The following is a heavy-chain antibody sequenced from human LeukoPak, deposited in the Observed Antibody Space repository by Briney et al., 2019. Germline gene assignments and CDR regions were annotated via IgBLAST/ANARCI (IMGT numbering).Heavy chain of an antibody. V-gene: IGHV1-46*01. CDR2: INPSGGST. D-gene: IGHD3-10*01. CDR1: GYTFTSYY. CDR3: ARGYYYGSGTNDGMDV. J-gene: IGHJ6*02. Sequence: ASVKVSCKASGYTFTSYYMHWVRQAPGQGLEWMGIINPSGGSTSYAQKFQGRVTMTRDTSTSTVYMELSSLRSEDTAVYYCARGYYYGSGTNDGMDVWGQGTTVTVSS.